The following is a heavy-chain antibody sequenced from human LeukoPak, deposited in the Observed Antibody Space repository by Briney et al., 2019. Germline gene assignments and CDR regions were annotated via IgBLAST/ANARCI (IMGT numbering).Heavy chain of an antibody. Sequence: SVKVSCKASGYTFNSHGISWVRQAPGQGLEWMGGIIPIFGTANYAQKFQGRVTITADESTSTAYMELSSLRSEDTAVYYCAGRRGTGSHYYYMDVWGKGTTVTVSS. CDR1: GYTFNSHG. CDR2: IIPIFGTA. D-gene: IGHD1-14*01. CDR3: AGRRGTGSHYYYMDV. V-gene: IGHV1-69*13. J-gene: IGHJ6*03.